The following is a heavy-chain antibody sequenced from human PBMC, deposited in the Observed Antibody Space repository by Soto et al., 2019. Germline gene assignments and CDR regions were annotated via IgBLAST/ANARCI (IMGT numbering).Heavy chain of an antibody. CDR1: GGTFSSYA. CDR3: ARDLGPYCTNGVCRDV. J-gene: IGHJ6*02. V-gene: IGHV1-69*13. Sequence: ASVKVSCKASGGTFSSYAISWVRQAPGQGLEWMGGIIPIFGTANYAQKFQGRVTITADESTSTAYMELSSLRSEDTAVYYCARDLGPYCTNGVCRDVWGQGXTVTVYS. CDR2: IIPIFGTA. D-gene: IGHD2-8*01.